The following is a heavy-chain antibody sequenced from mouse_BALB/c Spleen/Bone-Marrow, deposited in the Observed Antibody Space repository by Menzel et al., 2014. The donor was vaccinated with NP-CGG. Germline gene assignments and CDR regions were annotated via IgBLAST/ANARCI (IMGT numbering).Heavy chain of an antibody. V-gene: IGHV1S29*02. J-gene: IGHJ3*01. CDR3: AAHGAY. CDR2: IYPYNGGT. Sequence: EVQLQQSGPELVKPGASVKISCMASGYTLTDYSMHWVKQSHGKSLEWIGYIYPYNGGTGYNQNFKSKATLTVDNSYRTAYMELRSLTSEDSAVYYCAAHGAYWGQGTLVTVSA. CDR1: GYTLTDYS.